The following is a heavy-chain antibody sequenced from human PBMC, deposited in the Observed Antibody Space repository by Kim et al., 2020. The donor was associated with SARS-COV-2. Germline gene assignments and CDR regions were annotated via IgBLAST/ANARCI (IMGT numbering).Heavy chain of an antibody. CDR3: ARERIAAAGRGYDY. CDR2: INAGNGNT. J-gene: IGHJ4*02. V-gene: IGHV1-3*01. Sequence: ASVKVSCKASGYTFTSYAMHWVRQAPGQRLEWMGWINAGNGNTKYSQKFQGRVTITRDTSASTAYMELSSLRSEDTAVYYCARERIAAAGRGYDYWGQGTLVTVSS. CDR1: GYTFTSYA. D-gene: IGHD6-13*01.